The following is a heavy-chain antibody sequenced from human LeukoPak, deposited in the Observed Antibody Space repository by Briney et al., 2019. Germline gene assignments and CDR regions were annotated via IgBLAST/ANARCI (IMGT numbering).Heavy chain of an antibody. CDR2: INPSGGST. D-gene: IGHD2-15*01. CDR1: GYTFTSYY. J-gene: IGHJ3*02. V-gene: IGHV1-46*01. Sequence: ASVKVSCTASGYTFTSYYMHWVRQAPGQGLEWMGIINPSGGSTSNAQKFQGRVTMTRDTSTSTDYMELSSLRSEDTAVYYCARESDCSSSSCHHAFDIWGQGTMVTVSS. CDR3: ARESDCSSSSCHHAFDI.